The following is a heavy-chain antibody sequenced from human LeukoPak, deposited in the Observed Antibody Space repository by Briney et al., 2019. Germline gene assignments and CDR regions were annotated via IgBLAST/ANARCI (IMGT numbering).Heavy chain of an antibody. CDR3: GGRLSGSYYYGLI. J-gene: IGHJ3*02. CDR2: IYYSGST. V-gene: IGHV4-38-2*02. D-gene: IGHD3-10*01. Sequence: SETLSLTCTVSGYSISSGYYWGWIRQPPGKGLEWIGSIYYSGSTNYNPSLKSRVTISVDTSKNQFSLKLSSVTAADTAVYYCGGRLSGSYYYGLIWGQGTMVTVSS. CDR1: GYSISSGYY.